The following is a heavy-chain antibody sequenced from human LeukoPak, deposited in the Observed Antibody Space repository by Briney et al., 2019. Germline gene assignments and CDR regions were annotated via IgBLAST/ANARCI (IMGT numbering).Heavy chain of an antibody. CDR1: GGTFSSYA. V-gene: IGHV1-69*13. Sequence: ASVKVSCKASGGTFSSYAINWVRQAPGQGLKWMGGIIPIFGTANYAQKFQGRVTITADEYTSTAYMELSSLRSEDTAVYYCARGASVVPFITPDQNWFDPWGQGTLVTVSS. J-gene: IGHJ5*02. CDR3: ARGASVVPFITPDQNWFDP. CDR2: IIPIFGTA. D-gene: IGHD3-3*01.